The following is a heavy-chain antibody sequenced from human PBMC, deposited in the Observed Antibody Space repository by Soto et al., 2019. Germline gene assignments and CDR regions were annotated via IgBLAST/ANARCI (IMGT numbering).Heavy chain of an antibody. CDR2: IHHSGST. CDR1: SASIISEQR. Sequence: QMQLQESGPGLVKPSETLSLTCAVSSASIISEQRWSWVRQPPGKGLEWIGEIHHSGSTNNNPSLRSRVTRSVDKSKNQFSLNLKSVTAADTAVYYCARSFGWYAIDQWGQGTLVIVSS. V-gene: IGHV4-4*02. CDR3: ARSFGWYAIDQ. J-gene: IGHJ4*02. D-gene: IGHD6-19*01.